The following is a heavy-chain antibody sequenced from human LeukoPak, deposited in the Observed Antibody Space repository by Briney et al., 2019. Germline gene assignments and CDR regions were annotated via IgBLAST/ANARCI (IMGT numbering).Heavy chain of an antibody. CDR1: GGSISSSSYY. CDR3: ARHGYCSGGSCPGYYGMDV. J-gene: IGHJ6*02. CDR2: IYYSGST. Sequence: SETLSLTCTVSGGSISSSSYYWGWIRQPPGKGLEWIVSIYYSGSTYYNPSLKSRVTISVDTSKNQFSLKLSSVTAADTAVYYCARHGYCSGGSCPGYYGMDVWGQGTTVTVSS. V-gene: IGHV4-39*01. D-gene: IGHD2-15*01.